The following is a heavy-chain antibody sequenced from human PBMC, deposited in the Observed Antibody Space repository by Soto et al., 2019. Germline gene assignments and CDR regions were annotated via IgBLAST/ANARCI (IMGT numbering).Heavy chain of an antibody. CDR3: ARDTPFYGDYGGMDV. Sequence: PGGSLRLSCAASGFTFSSYSMKWVRQAPGKGLEWVSSISSSSSYIYYADSVKGRFTISRDNAKNSLYLQMNSLRAEDTAVYYCARDTPFYGDYGGMDVWGQGTTVTVSS. J-gene: IGHJ6*02. CDR1: GFTFSSYS. V-gene: IGHV3-21*01. D-gene: IGHD4-17*01. CDR2: ISSSSSYI.